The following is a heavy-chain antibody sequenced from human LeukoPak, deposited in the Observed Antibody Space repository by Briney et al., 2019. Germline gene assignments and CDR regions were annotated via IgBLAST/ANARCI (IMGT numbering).Heavy chain of an antibody. CDR1: GYTFTSYG. D-gene: IGHD5-18*01. J-gene: IGHJ4*02. Sequence: DSVKASGKASGYTFTSYGISWVRQAPGQGLEWMGWISAYNGNTNYAQKLQGRVTMTTDTSTSTAYMELRSLRAEDTAVYYCARAIGRYSYGSEFDSWGQGTLVTVSS. CDR3: ARAIGRYSYGSEFDS. CDR2: ISAYNGNT. V-gene: IGHV1-18*01.